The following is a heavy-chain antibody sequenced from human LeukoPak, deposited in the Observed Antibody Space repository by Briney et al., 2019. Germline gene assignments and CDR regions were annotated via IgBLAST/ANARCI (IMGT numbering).Heavy chain of an antibody. Sequence: FGTANYAQKFQGRVTITADESTSTAYIELSSPRSEDTAVYYCARDPTENMIVVLAHAFAIWGQGTMVTVSS. D-gene: IGHD3-22*01. CDR3: ARDPTENMIVVLAHAFAI. J-gene: IGHJ3*02. CDR2: FGTA. V-gene: IGHV1-69*01.